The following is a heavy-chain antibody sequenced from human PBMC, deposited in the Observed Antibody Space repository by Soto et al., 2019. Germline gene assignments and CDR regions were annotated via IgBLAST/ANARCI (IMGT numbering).Heavy chain of an antibody. D-gene: IGHD3-10*02. Sequence: QVQLVQSGAEVKKPGSSVKVSCKASGGTFSSYTISWVRQAPGQGLEWMGKIIPILCTANYAQKFQGRVTITADKSTSTAYMEMSRLRSEDTAVYYCARDFHYDLSGEANHWGQGTLVTVSS. J-gene: IGHJ5*02. CDR3: ARDFHYDLSGEANH. CDR1: GGTFSSYT. CDR2: IIPILCTA. V-gene: IGHV1-69*08.